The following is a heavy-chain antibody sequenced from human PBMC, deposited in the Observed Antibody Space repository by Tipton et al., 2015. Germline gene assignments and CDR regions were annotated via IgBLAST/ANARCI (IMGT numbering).Heavy chain of an antibody. CDR2: VNHGGSS. V-gene: IGHV4-34*01. J-gene: IGHJ6*02. CDR1: GGSFTGYY. CDR3: ARLDYYGSGSWGDYYGVDI. Sequence: TLSLTCAVYGGSFTGYYWSWIRQTPGKGLEWIGEVNHGGSSNYKPSLKSRVTVSVDTSKNQFSLRVSSVTAADTAVYYCARLDYYGSGSWGDYYGVDIWGQGTTVTVSS. D-gene: IGHD3-10*01.